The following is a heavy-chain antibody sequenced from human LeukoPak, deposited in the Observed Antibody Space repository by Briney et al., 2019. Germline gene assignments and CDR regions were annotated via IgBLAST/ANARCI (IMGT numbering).Heavy chain of an antibody. CDR2: VDHTGST. J-gene: IGHJ6*03. CDR1: DASITMYY. D-gene: IGHD1-1*01. Sequence: SETLSLSCSVSDASITMYYWTWIRQPPGKGLEWIGYVDHTGSTNFNPSLSGRVSISRGTTKNLFSLRLRSVTAADTAVYFCARGRVSSSTWYSTYYYYFYMDVWGKGTTVTVSS. CDR3: ARGRVSSSTWYSTYYYYFYMDV. V-gene: IGHV4-59*01.